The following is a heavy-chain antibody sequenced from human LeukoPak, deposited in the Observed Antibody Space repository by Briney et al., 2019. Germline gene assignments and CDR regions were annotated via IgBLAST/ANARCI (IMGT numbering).Heavy chain of an antibody. D-gene: IGHD7-27*01. Sequence: KPSETLSLTCTVSGEYISKYYWSWIRQPAGKGLEWIGRIYTSGTTDYNPSLESRVTMSIDTSNNYFSLKLSSVTAADTAVYYCARETNWSFDYWGQGTLVTVSS. CDR3: ARETNWSFDY. CDR1: GEYISKYY. CDR2: IYTSGTT. V-gene: IGHV4-4*07. J-gene: IGHJ4*02.